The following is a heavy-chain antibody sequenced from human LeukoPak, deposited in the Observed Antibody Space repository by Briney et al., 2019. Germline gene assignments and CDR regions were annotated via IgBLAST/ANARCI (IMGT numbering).Heavy chain of an antibody. CDR2: ISTSSIYI. V-gene: IGHV3-21*01. CDR1: GFTFSTYS. D-gene: IGHD2-2*01. J-gene: IGHJ2*01. CDR3: ARERVCSSPSCSYHWYFDP. Sequence: GGSLRLSSARSGFTFSTYSMNWVRQAPGKGPEWVSFISTSSIYIYYADSVKGRFTISRDNAKNSLYLQMNSLRAQDTAVYYCARERVCSSPSCSYHWYFDPWGRGTLVTVSS.